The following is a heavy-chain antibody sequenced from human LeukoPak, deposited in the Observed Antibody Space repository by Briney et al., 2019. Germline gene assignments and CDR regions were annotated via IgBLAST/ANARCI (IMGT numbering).Heavy chain of an antibody. V-gene: IGHV3-72*01. CDR3: ARGGPYSTSNY. CDR2: IRSKANRYST. J-gene: IGHJ4*02. Sequence: GGSLRLSCAASGFTSSDHYMDWVRQAPGKGLEWVGRIRSKANRYSTEYAAPVKGRFTILRDDSKNSVYQQMSSLKTEDSAVYYCARGGPYSTSNYWGQGTLVTVSS. CDR1: GFTSSDHY. D-gene: IGHD6-13*01.